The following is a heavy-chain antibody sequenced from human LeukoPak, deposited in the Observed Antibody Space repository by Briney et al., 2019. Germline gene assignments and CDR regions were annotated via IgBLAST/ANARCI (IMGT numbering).Heavy chain of an antibody. D-gene: IGHD6-19*01. V-gene: IGHV3-74*01. Sequence: GGSLRLSCAASGFTFSSYWMHWVRQAPGKGLVWVSRINTDGSSTSYADSVKGRFTISRDNSKNTLYLQMNRLRAEDTAVYYCAKARKSRGIPVAAVIVYWGQGTLVTVSS. CDR3: AKARKSRGIPVAAVIVY. J-gene: IGHJ4*02. CDR2: INTDGSST. CDR1: GFTFSSYW.